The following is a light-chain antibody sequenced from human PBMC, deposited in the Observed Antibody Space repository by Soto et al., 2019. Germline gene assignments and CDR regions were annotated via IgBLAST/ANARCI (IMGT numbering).Light chain of an antibody. V-gene: IGKV1-33*01. CDR1: QDISNY. CDR2: DAS. J-gene: IGKJ2*01. Sequence: DIQMTQSPSSLSASVGDRVTITCQASQDISNYLNWYQQKPGKAPKLLIYDASNLETGVPSRFSGSGSGTDFTFTISSLQPDDIATYYCQQYDNLPMYTFAQGTKLEIK. CDR3: QQYDNLPMYT.